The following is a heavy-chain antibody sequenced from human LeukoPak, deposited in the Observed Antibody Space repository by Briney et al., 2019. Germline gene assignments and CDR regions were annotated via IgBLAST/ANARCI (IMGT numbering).Heavy chain of an antibody. D-gene: IGHD3-10*02. V-gene: IGHV3-20*04. CDR3: AELGITVIGGV. CDR2: INWNGGST. J-gene: IGHJ6*04. Sequence: GGSLRLSCAASGFTFNDYGMSWVRQAPGKGLEWVSGINWNGGSTGYADSVKGRFTISRDNAKNSLYLQMNSLRAEDTAVYYCAELGITVIGGVWGKGTTVTISS. CDR1: GFTFNDYG.